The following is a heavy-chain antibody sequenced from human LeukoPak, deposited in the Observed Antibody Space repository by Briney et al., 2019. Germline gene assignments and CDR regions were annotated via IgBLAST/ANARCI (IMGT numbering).Heavy chain of an antibody. CDR1: GYTFTGYY. J-gene: IGHJ4*02. Sequence: ASVKVSCKPSGYTFTGYYLHWVRQALGQALEWMGWMNLNTGATAYAQNFQGRVAMSRDTSIDTAYMDLSSLTSDDTAVYYCARDRVGSGWPRPWYFEFWGQGTLVTVSS. CDR3: ARDRVGSGWPRPWYFEF. CDR2: MNLNTGAT. V-gene: IGHV1-2*02. D-gene: IGHD6-19*01.